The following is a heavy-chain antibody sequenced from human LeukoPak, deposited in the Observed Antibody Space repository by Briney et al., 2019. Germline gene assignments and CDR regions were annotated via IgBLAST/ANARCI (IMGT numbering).Heavy chain of an antibody. D-gene: IGHD5-18*01. CDR2: IYTSGST. V-gene: IGHV4-61*02. Sequence: KSSETLSLTCTVSGGSISSSSYYWSWIRQPAGKGLEWIGRIYTSGSTNYNPSLKSRVTMSVDTSKNQFSLKLSSVTAADTAVYYCARGFVDTAMGDAFDIWGQGTMVTVSS. J-gene: IGHJ3*02. CDR3: ARGFVDTAMGDAFDI. CDR1: GGSISSSSYY.